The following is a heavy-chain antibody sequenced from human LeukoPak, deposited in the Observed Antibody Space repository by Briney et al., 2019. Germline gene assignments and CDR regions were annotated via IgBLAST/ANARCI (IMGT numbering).Heavy chain of an antibody. V-gene: IGHV4-34*01. CDR3: ARAQRDYYYYYMDV. J-gene: IGHJ6*03. Sequence: PSETLSLTCAVYGGSFIGYYWSWIRQPPGKGLEWIGEINHSGSTNYNPSLRSRVTISVDTSKNRFSLKLSSVTAADTAVYYCARAQRDYYYYYMDVWDKGITVTVSS. CDR1: GGSFIGYY. CDR2: INHSGST.